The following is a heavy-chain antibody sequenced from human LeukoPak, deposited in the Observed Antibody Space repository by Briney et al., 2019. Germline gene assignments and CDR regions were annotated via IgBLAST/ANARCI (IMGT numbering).Heavy chain of an antibody. CDR2: ISYDGSNK. J-gene: IGHJ4*02. V-gene: IGHV3-30-3*01. D-gene: IGHD3-3*01. CDR3: ARESIFGVVTATFDY. Sequence: GGSLRLYCAASGFTFSSYAMHWVRQAPGKGLEWVAVISYDGSNKYYADSVKGRFTISRDNSKNTLYLQMNSLRAEDTAVYYCARESIFGVVTATFDYWGQGTLVTVSS. CDR1: GFTFSSYA.